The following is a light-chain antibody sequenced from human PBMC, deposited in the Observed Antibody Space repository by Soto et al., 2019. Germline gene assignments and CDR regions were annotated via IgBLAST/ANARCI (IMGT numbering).Light chain of an antibody. V-gene: IGKV3-20*01. CDR3: QAYGNSRT. CDR2: GAS. CDR1: ESLSSSY. Sequence: EIVLTQSPGTLSLSPGESTTLSCRASESLSSSYLAWYQQRPGQAPRLLIYGASSRATGVPDRFSGSGSGTDFTLTISRLEPEDFAVYYCQAYGNSRTCGQRTKVEIK. J-gene: IGKJ1*01.